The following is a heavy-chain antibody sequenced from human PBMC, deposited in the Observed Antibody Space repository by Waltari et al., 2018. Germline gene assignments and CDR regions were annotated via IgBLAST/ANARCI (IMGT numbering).Heavy chain of an antibody. D-gene: IGHD3-3*02. CDR2: ISDDGRST. CDR1: GFPFSHYG. CDR3: VSYPIFQGAVDAIDI. Sequence: QVQLVESGGGVVQPGRSLRLSCAASGFPFSHYGLHWVRQAPGKGLEWVAVISDDGRSTYYGDSVKGRFTLSRDNSRNTLNLQMNRLRTEDTAMYYCVSYPIFQGAVDAIDIWGQGTMVTVSS. J-gene: IGHJ3*02. V-gene: IGHV3-30*03.